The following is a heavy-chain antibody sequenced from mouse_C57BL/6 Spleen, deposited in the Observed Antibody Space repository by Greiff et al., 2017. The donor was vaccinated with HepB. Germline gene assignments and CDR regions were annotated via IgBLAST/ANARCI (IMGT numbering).Heavy chain of an antibody. V-gene: IGHV1-82*01. CDR1: GYAFSSSW. CDR2: IYPGDGDT. CDR3: AKEGIYYDYAGYFDY. Sequence: QVQLQQSGPELVKPGASVKISCKASGYAFSSSWMNWVKQRPGKGLEWIGRIYPGDGDTNYNGKFKGKATLTADKSSSTAYMQLSSLTSEDSAVYFCAKEGIYYDYAGYFDYWGQGTTLTVSS. J-gene: IGHJ2*01. D-gene: IGHD2-4*01.